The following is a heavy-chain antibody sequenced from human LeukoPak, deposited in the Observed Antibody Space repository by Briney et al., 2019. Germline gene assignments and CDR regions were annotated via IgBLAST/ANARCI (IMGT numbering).Heavy chain of an antibody. J-gene: IGHJ3*02. Sequence: PSETLSLTCTVSGYSISSGYYWGWIRQPPGKGLEWIGSIYHSGSTYYNPSLKSRVTISVDTSKNQFSLNLSSVTAADTAVYYCARGGGSYYDDDAFDIWGQGTMVTVSS. V-gene: IGHV4-38-2*02. CDR3: ARGGGSYYDDDAFDI. D-gene: IGHD1-26*01. CDR1: GYSISSGYY. CDR2: IYHSGST.